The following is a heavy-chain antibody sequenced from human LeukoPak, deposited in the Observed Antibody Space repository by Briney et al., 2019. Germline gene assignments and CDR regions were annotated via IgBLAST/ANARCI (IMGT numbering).Heavy chain of an antibody. Sequence: SETLSLTCTVSGGSISSYYWSWIRRPAGKGLEWIGRIYTSGSTNYNPSLKSRVTMSVDTSKNQFSLKLSSVTAADTAVYYCASGRGPDYFATSGVDYWGQGTLVTVSS. D-gene: IGHD3-22*01. V-gene: IGHV4-4*07. CDR2: IYTSGST. J-gene: IGHJ4*02. CDR1: GGSISSYY. CDR3: ASGRGPDYFATSGVDY.